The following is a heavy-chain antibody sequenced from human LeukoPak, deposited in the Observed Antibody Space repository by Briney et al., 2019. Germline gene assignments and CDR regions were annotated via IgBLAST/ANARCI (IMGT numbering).Heavy chain of an antibody. D-gene: IGHD6-13*01. CDR3: AKLYTSRWYNDY. J-gene: IGHJ4*02. CDR1: GFTFSSYA. V-gene: IGHV3-30-3*01. CDR2: ISYDGSNK. Sequence: GGSLRLSCAASGFTFSSYAMHWVRQAPGKGLEWVAVISYDGSNKYYADSVKGRFTISRDNSKNTLYLQMNSLRAEDTAVYYCAKLYTSRWYNDYWGQGTLVTVSS.